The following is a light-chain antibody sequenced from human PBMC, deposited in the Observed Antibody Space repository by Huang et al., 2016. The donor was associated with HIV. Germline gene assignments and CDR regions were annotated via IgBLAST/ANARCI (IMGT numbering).Light chain of an antibody. Sequence: DIQMTQSPPSLSASVGDRVTFTCRANQNITKSLNWYQQKPGKAPKLLIDTASTLESGVPSMFSGGGSGSPFTLNITNLQPEDFATYYCQQSFSVPRTFG. V-gene: IGKV1-39*01. CDR3: QQSFSVPRT. J-gene: IGKJ1*01. CDR2: TAS. CDR1: QNITKS.